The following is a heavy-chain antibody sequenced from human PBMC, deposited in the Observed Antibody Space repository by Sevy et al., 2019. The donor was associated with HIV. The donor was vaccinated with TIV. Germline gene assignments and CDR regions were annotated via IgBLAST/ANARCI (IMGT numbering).Heavy chain of an antibody. Sequence: GGSLRLSCVASGFTFNNFWMAWVRQAPGKGLEWFANIKPDGSESNHVGSVKGRFTISRDNSKNTLYLQMNSLRAEDTAVYYCARDLESGEGAFDYWGQGTLVTVSS. CDR1: GFTFNNFW. CDR2: IKPDGSES. D-gene: IGHD3-3*01. V-gene: IGHV3-7*01. CDR3: ARDLESGEGAFDY. J-gene: IGHJ4*02.